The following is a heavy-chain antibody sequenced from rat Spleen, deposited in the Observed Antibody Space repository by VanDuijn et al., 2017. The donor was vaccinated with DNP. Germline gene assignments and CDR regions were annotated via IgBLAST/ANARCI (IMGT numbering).Heavy chain of an antibody. CDR2: IQNGGST. CDR1: GFSLADYS. CDR3: ARGSSYIYSFDY. D-gene: IGHD1-2*01. Sequence: QVQLRESGPGLLQPSQTLSLTCTVSGFSLADYSVHWVRQTPGEGLEWMGRIQNGGSTDYNSALKSRLSISRDTSKSQVFLKMNSVQTEDTAMYFCARGSSYIYSFDYWGQGVMVTVSS. J-gene: IGHJ2*01. V-gene: IGHV2-19*01.